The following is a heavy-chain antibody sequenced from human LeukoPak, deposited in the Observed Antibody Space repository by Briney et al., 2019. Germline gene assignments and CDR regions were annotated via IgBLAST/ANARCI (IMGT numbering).Heavy chain of an antibody. J-gene: IGHJ4*02. CDR3: ARGPDYYDGSGYRFDY. CDR2: IYYSGST. CDR1: GVSISSSSYY. D-gene: IGHD3-22*01. V-gene: IGHV4-39*07. Sequence: SETLSLTCSVSGVSISSSSYYWGWIRQPPGKGLEWIGSIYYSGSTYYNPSLKSRVTMSIDTSKNQFSLKLSSVTAADTAVYYCARGPDYYDGSGYRFDYWGQGTLVTVSS.